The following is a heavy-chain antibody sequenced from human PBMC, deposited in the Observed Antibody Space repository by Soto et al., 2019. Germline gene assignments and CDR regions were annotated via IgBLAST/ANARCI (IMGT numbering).Heavy chain of an antibody. D-gene: IGHD2-2*01. CDR2: ISYDGSNK. V-gene: IGHV3-30*18. CDR3: AKDLVVPAATRPFAYYYYGMDV. CDR1: GFTFSSYG. J-gene: IGHJ6*02. Sequence: LRLSCAASGFTFSSYGMHWVRQAPGKGLEWVAVISYDGSNKYYADSVKGRFTISRDNSKNTLYLQMNSLRAEDTAVYYCAKDLVVPAATRPFAYYYYGMDVWGQGTTVTVSS.